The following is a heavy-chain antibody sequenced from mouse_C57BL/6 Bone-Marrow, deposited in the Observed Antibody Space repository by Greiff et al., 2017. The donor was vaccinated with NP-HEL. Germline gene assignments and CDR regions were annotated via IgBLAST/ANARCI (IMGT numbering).Heavy chain of an antibody. CDR3: ARHYYSNYFDY. Sequence: EVKLVESGGDLVKPGGSLKLSCAASGFTFSSYGMSWVRQTPDKRLEWVATISSGGSYTYYPDSVKGRFTISRDHAKNPLYLQMSSLKSEDTTMYYCARHYYSNYFDYWGQGTTLTVSS. CDR1: GFTFSSYG. CDR2: ISSGGSYT. V-gene: IGHV5-6*01. D-gene: IGHD2-5*01. J-gene: IGHJ2*01.